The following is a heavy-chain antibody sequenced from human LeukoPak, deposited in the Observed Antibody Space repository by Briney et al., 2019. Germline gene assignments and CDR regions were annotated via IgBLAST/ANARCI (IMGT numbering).Heavy chain of an antibody. CDR3: ARSSGVNWNDILWFDP. CDR2: ISVYNGNT. Sequence: GASVKVSCKASGYTFTTYGISWVRQAPGQGLEWMGWISVYNGNTNYAQKLQGRVTMTTDTSTSTAYMELGSLRSDDTAVYYCARSSGVNWNDILWFDPWGQGTLVTVSS. D-gene: IGHD1-1*01. V-gene: IGHV1-18*01. J-gene: IGHJ5*02. CDR1: GYTFTTYG.